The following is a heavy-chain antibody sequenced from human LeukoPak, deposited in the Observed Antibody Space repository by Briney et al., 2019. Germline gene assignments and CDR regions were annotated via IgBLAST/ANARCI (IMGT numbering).Heavy chain of an antibody. J-gene: IGHJ4*02. CDR3: ARGSGMLWFGDTPGP. V-gene: IGHV3-21*01. D-gene: IGHD3-10*01. Sequence: GGSLRLSCAASGFTFSSYSMNWVRQAPGKGLEWVSSISSSSYIYYADSVKGRFTISRDNAKNSLYLQMNSLRAEDTAVYYCARGSGMLWFGDTPGPGGQGTLVTVSS. CDR1: GFTFSSYS. CDR2: ISSSSYI.